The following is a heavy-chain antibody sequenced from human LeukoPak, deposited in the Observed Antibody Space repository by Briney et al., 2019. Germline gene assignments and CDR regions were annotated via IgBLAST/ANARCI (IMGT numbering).Heavy chain of an antibody. CDR2: ISYDGSNK. Sequence: GGSLRLSCAASGFTFSSYGMHWVRQAPGKGLEWVAVISYDGSNKYYADSVKGRLTISRDNSKNTLYLQMNSLRAEDTAVYYCAKDGSSSWYYFDYWGQGTLVTVSS. D-gene: IGHD6-13*01. CDR3: AKDGSSSWYYFDY. V-gene: IGHV3-30*18. CDR1: GFTFSSYG. J-gene: IGHJ4*02.